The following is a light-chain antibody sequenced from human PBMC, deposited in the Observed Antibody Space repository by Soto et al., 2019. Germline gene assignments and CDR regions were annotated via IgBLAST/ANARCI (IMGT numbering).Light chain of an antibody. Sequence: QSALTQPASVSGSPGQSITISCTGTSSDVGGYNYVSWYQQHPGKAPKLMIYDVSNRPSGVSNRFSGSKSGNTASLTISGLQAEDEADYYCSSYTSSSFSGVFGGVTKLTVL. CDR2: DVS. V-gene: IGLV2-14*01. CDR1: SSDVGGYNY. J-gene: IGLJ2*01. CDR3: SSYTSSSFSGV.